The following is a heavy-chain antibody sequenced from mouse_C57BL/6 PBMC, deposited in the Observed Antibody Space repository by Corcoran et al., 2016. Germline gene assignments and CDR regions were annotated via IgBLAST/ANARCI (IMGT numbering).Heavy chain of an antibody. V-gene: IGHV1-26*01. D-gene: IGHD1-1*01. CDR1: GYTFTDYY. CDR3: ATDYYGRAY. CDR2: INPNNGGT. J-gene: IGHJ3*01. Sequence: EVQLQQSGPELVKPGASVNISCKASGYTFTDYYMNWVKQSHGKSLEWIGDINPNNGGTSYNQKFKGKATLTVDKSSSTAYMELRSLTSEDSAVYYCATDYYGRAYWGQGTLVTVSA.